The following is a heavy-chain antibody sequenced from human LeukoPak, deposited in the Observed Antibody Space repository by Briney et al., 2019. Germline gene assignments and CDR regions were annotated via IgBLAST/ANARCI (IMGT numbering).Heavy chain of an antibody. J-gene: IGHJ6*03. CDR2: IVVGSGNT. Sequence: SVKVSYKPSGFTFTSSAMQWVRQARGQRLGWIGWIVVGSGNTNYAQKFQGRVTITADKSTSTAYMELSSLRSEDTAVYYCARAPRDIVVVPAARVNYYYMDVWGKGTTVTVSS. CDR1: GFTFTSSA. CDR3: ARAPRDIVVVPAARVNYYYMDV. V-gene: IGHV1-58*02. D-gene: IGHD2-2*01.